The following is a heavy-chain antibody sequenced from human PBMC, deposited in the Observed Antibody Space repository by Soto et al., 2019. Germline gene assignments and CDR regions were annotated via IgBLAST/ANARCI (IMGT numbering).Heavy chain of an antibody. V-gene: IGHV1-69*06. J-gene: IGHJ4*02. CDR3: ARGGQGVTFGAVIDYYFDY. D-gene: IGHD3-16*02. CDR1: GGTFSSYA. CDR2: IIPIFGTA. Sequence: QVQLVQSGAEVKKPGSSVKVSCKASGGTFSSYAISWVRQAPGQGLEWMGGIIPIFGTANYAQKFQGRVTITADKSTSTAYMELSSMRSEDTAVYYCARGGQGVTFGAVIDYYFDYWGQGTLVTVSS.